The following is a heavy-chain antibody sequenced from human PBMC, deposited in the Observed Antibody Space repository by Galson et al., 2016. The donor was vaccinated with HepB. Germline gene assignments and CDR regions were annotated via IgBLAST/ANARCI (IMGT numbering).Heavy chain of an antibody. D-gene: IGHD3-3*01. V-gene: IGHV3-33*01. J-gene: IGHJ4*02. CDR2: IWSDGSNE. CDR3: AREITVFGVVDY. CDR1: GFTLSRYG. Sequence: SLRLSCAVSGFTLSRYGIHWVRQAPGKGLEWVAGIWSDGSNENYADSVKGRFTISRDHSKNTLYLQMNGLRAEDTAIYYCAREITVFGVVDYWGQGTLVTVPS.